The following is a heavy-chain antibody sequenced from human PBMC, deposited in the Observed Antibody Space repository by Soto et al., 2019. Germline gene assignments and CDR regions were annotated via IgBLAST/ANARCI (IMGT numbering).Heavy chain of an antibody. Sequence: ASVKVSCKASGYTFSSHATHWVRQAPGQRLEWMGWINGGNGDTKYSQKFQDRVTITRDTSASTAYMELSSLRSEDTAVYYCARKRVWFGELFMDVWGQGTTVTVSS. V-gene: IGHV1-3*01. CDR2: INGGNGDT. D-gene: IGHD3-10*01. CDR3: ARKRVWFGELFMDV. J-gene: IGHJ6*02. CDR1: GYTFSSHA.